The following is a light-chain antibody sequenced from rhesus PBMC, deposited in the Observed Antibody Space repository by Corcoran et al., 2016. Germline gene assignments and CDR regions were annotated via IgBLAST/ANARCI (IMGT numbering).Light chain of an antibody. J-gene: IGKJ1*01. CDR2: GAS. CDR1: QGISNY. V-gene: IGKV1-25*02. CDR3: QQYYRSPWT. Sequence: DIQMTQSPSSLSASVGDRVTITCRASQGISNYLAWYQQTPGETHKLRLYGASGLQSGIPSRFSGSGSGTDFTLTISSLQSEEFATYYGQQYYRSPWTFGKGTRVEIK.